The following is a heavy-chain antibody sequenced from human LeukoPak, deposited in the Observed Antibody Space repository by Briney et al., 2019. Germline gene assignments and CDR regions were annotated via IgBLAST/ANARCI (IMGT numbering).Heavy chain of an antibody. Sequence: SETLSLTCTVSGDSIRSSSYYWGWTRQPPGKGLEWIGNIYYSGSTYYNPSLTSRVTISVDTSKNQFSLKLSSVTAADTAVYYCARAAGYYYMDVWGKGTTVTISS. CDR3: ARAAGYYYMDV. J-gene: IGHJ6*03. CDR1: GDSIRSSSYY. CDR2: IYYSGST. D-gene: IGHD6-13*01. V-gene: IGHV4-39*07.